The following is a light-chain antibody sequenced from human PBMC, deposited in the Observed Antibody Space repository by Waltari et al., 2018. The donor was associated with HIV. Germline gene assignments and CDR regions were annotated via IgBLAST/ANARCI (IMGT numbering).Light chain of an antibody. V-gene: IGLV2-14*01. CDR2: EVS. J-gene: IGLJ2*01. CDR1: SSAVGTSNS. Sequence: QSALTQPASVSGSPGQSITISCTGSSSAVGTSNSVSWYQHPPVKAPKLIIYEVSNRPSGVSNRFSGSKSGSTASLTISGLQAEDEADYYCSSYTSGNAVLFGGGTKVTVL. CDR3: SSYTSGNAVL.